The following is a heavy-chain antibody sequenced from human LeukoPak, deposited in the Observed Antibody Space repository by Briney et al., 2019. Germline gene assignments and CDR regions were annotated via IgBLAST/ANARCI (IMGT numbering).Heavy chain of an antibody. Sequence: PSETLSRTCAVSGYSISSGYYWGWIRQPPGKGLDWIGSIYHSGSSYYNPSLKSRVTISVGTSKNQFSLNLSSVTAADTAVYYCASSSSGYYTYDYWGQGTLVTVSS. CDR2: IYHSGSS. J-gene: IGHJ4*02. V-gene: IGHV4-38-2*01. CDR1: GYSISSGYY. CDR3: ASSSSGYYTYDY. D-gene: IGHD3-3*01.